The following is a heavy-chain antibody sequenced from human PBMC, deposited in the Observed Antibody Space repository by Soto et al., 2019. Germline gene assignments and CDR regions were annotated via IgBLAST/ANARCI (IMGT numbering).Heavy chain of an antibody. J-gene: IGHJ4*02. D-gene: IGHD2-21*02. CDR3: AKDQTDVTLFDY. CDR2: INTDGGTT. CDR1: GFTFSNYW. V-gene: IGHV3-74*01. Sequence: GGSLRLSCAGSGFTFSNYWMHWVRQTPGKGLVWVARINTDGGTTSYADSAKGRFTISRDNSRNTLYLQVNSLRAEDTAVYYCAKDQTDVTLFDYWGQGTLVTVSS.